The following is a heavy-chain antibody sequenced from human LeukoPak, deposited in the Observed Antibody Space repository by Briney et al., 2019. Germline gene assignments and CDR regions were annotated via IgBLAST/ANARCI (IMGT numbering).Heavy chain of an antibody. D-gene: IGHD6-13*01. CDR2: INWNSGRT. CDR3: AKDQTSGIAGPFDS. Sequence: GGSLRLSCAASAFIFDDYAMHWVRQAPGKGLEWVSGINWNSGRTVYADSVKGRFTISRDNTKNALYLQMNSLRTEDTAFYYCAKDQTSGIAGPFDSWGQGTLVTVSS. V-gene: IGHV3-9*01. CDR1: AFIFDDYA. J-gene: IGHJ5*01.